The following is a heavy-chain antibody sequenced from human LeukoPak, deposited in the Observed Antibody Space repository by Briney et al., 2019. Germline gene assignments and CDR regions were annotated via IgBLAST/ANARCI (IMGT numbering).Heavy chain of an antibody. CDR3: AHRPHDYGDPAQGFQH. D-gene: IGHD4-17*01. CDR2: IYWDDDK. V-gene: IGHV2-5*02. Sequence: SGPTLLKPTQTLTLTCTFSGFSLRTSGVGVGWIRQPPGKALEWLSLIYWDDDKRYSPSLKSRLTITKDTSKNQVVLTMTNMDPVDTATYYCAHRPHDYGDPAQGFQHWGQGTLVTVSS. CDR1: GFSLRTSGVG. J-gene: IGHJ1*01.